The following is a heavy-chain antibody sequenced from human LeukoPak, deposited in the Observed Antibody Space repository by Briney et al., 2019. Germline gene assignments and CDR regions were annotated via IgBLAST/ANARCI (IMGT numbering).Heavy chain of an antibody. Sequence: GGSLRLSCAASGFTFSNYWMHWVRQVPGKGLVWVSSISSSSSYIYYADSVKGRFTISRDNSKNSLYLQMNSLRAEDTAVYYCARTFGDSSTWPQGTDYWGQGTLVTVSS. J-gene: IGHJ4*02. V-gene: IGHV3-21*01. CDR3: ARTFGDSSTWPQGTDY. CDR1: GFTFSNYW. D-gene: IGHD6-13*01. CDR2: ISSSSSYI.